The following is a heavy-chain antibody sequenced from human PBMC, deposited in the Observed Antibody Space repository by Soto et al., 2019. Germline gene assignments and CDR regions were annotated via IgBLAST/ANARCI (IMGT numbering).Heavy chain of an antibody. J-gene: IGHJ4*02. Sequence: QVQLQESGPGLVKPSQTLSLTCTVSGGSISSGGYYWSWIRQHPGKGLEWIGYIYYSGSTYYNPSLKSRVTISVDTSKNQFSLKLSSVTAADTAVYYCARDAATGSSWYYFDYWGQGTLVTVSS. CDR3: ARDAATGSSWYYFDY. CDR1: GGSISSGGYY. CDR2: IYYSGST. V-gene: IGHV4-31*03. D-gene: IGHD6-13*01.